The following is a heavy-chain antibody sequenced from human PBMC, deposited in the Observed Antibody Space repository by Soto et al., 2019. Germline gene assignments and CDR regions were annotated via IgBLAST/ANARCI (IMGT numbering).Heavy chain of an antibody. J-gene: IGHJ3*02. V-gene: IGHV3-74*01. D-gene: IGHD2-21*01. CDR1: GVTFSSYW. CDR3: ARDVVPRQDFDI. Sequence: PGGSLRLSSAASGVTFSSYWMHWVRQAPGKGLVWVSRINSDGSSTSYADSVKGRFTISRDNAKNTLYLQMNSLRAEDTAVYYCARDVVPRQDFDIWGQGTMVTVSS. CDR2: INSDGSST.